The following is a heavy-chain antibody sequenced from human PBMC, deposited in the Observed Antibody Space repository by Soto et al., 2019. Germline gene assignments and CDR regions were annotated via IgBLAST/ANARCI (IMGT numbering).Heavy chain of an antibody. Sequence: QVPLVQSGAEVKKPWSSVKVSCKASGGAFSSYTISWVRQAAGQGIEWMGRIIPILGIANYAQKFQGRVTITADKSTSTAYMELSSMRSEDTAVYYCARGEHIGGSYRHFDYWGQGTLVTVSS. V-gene: IGHV1-69*02. CDR1: GGAFSSYT. J-gene: IGHJ4*02. CDR2: IIPILGIA. CDR3: ARGEHIGGSYRHFDY. D-gene: IGHD3-16*02.